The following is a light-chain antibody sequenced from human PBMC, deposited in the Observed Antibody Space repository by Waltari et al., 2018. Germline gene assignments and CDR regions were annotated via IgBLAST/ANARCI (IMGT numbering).Light chain of an antibody. Sequence: QSALAQPRSVSGSPGQSVIISCTGSSSDVGTYDSVSWFQQHPWKVPKLIIYDVIKRPSGVPDRFSGSKSGNTASLTISGLQAEDEADYYCSSYAGTYSLIFGGGTKLTVL. CDR1: SSDVGTYDS. CDR3: SSYAGTYSLI. J-gene: IGLJ2*01. V-gene: IGLV2-11*01. CDR2: DVI.